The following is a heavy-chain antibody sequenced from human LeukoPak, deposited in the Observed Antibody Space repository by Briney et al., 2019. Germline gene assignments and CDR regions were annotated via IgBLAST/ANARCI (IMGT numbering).Heavy chain of an antibody. CDR2: ISAYNGNT. J-gene: IGHJ6*03. CDR1: GYTFTSYD. D-gene: IGHD5-18*01. Sequence: ASVKVSCKASGYTFTSYDINWVRQAPGQGLEWMGWISAYNGNTNYAQKLQGRVTMTTDTSTSTAYMELRSLRSDDTAVYYCARGAVVTAMGGYYYMDVWGKGTTVTVSS. V-gene: IGHV1-18*01. CDR3: ARGAVVTAMGGYYYMDV.